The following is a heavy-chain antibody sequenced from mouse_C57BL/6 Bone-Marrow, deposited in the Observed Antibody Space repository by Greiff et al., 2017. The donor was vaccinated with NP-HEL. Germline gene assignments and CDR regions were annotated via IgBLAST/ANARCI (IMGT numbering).Heavy chain of an antibody. CDR2: IYPRSGNT. J-gene: IGHJ3*01. CDR1: GYTFTSYG. CDR3: ARPGVAWFAY. Sequence: QVQLQQSGAELARPGASVKLSCKASGYTFTSYGISWVKQRTGQGLEWIGEIYPRSGNTYYNEKFKGKATLTADKSSRPAYMELRSLTSEDSAVYFCARPGVAWFAYWGQGTLVTVSA. D-gene: IGHD1-3*01. V-gene: IGHV1-81*01.